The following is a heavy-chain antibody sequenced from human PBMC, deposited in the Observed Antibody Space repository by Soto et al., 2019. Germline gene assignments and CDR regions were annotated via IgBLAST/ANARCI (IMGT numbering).Heavy chain of an antibody. CDR2: IYYSETT. V-gene: IGHV4-39*01. D-gene: IGHD3-3*01. Sequence: SETLSLTCTVSGGSISNNNYYWGWVRQPPGKGLEWIGSIYYSETTYYNPSLKSRVTISADTSNNQVSLMVTSVTVADTAVYYCARLAAYDFWRGGNWFDPWGQGILVTVSS. CDR1: GGSISNNNYY. CDR3: ARLAAYDFWRGGNWFDP. J-gene: IGHJ5*02.